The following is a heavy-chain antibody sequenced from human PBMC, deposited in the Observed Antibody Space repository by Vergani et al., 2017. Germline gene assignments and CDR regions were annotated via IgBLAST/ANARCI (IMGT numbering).Heavy chain of an antibody. CDR1: GFTFSSYW. D-gene: IGHD6-6*01. CDR3: AKASEEYSSSSDAFDI. Sequence: EVQLVESGGGLVQPGGSLRLSCAASGFTFSSYWMTWVRQAPGQGLEWVANIKTDGSDKYYVDSVKGRFIISRDNAKNSVYLQMGSLRAEDTAVYYCAKASEEYSSSSDAFDIWGQGTMVTVSS. CDR2: IKTDGSDK. V-gene: IGHV3-7*03. J-gene: IGHJ3*02.